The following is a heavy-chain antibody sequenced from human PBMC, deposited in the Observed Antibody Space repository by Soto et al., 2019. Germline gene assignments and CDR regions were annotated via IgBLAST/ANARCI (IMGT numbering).Heavy chain of an antibody. D-gene: IGHD1-26*01. J-gene: IGHJ4*02. CDR1: GGSISSSSHY. V-gene: IGHV4-39*01. CDR2: IYYSGST. Sequence: SETLSLTCTVSGGSISSSSHYWGWIRQPPGKVLEWIGSIYYSGSTYYNPSLKSRVTISVDTSKNQFSLKLSSVTAADTAVYYCARRGFMGATTIHYWGQGTLVTVS. CDR3: ARRGFMGATTIHY.